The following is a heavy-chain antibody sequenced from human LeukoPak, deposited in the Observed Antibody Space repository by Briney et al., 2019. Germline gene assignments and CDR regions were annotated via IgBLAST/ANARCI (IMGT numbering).Heavy chain of an antibody. CDR1: GFTFSSSA. V-gene: IGHV3-23*01. J-gene: IGHJ4*02. D-gene: IGHD2-15*01. Sequence: GGSLRLSCAASGFTFSSSAMSWVRQAPGKGLEWVSATSNNGGYTYYADSVQGRFTISRDNSKSTLCLQINSLRAEDTAVYYCAKQLGYCSDGSCYFPYWGQGTLVTVSS. CDR2: TSNNGGYT. CDR3: AKQLGYCSDGSCYFPY.